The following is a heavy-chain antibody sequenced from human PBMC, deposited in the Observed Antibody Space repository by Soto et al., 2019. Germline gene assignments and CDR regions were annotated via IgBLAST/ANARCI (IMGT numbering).Heavy chain of an antibody. D-gene: IGHD5-12*01. V-gene: IGHV3-30-3*01. CDR2: ISSDGSGK. J-gene: IGHJ4*02. CDR1: GFTFRSYT. CDR3: ARVREAYSGFDYPDF. Sequence: PGGSLRLSCAASGFTFRSYTMHWVRQAPGKGLEWVALISSDGSGKYFADSVRGRFTISRDDSENTLFLQMNSLRADDTAMYYCARVREAYSGFDYPDFWGQGTLVTVSS.